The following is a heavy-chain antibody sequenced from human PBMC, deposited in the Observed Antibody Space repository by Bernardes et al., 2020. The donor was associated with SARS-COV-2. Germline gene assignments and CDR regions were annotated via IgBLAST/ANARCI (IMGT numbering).Heavy chain of an antibody. CDR2: ISCSGNTT. D-gene: IGHD3-3*01. CDR3: AKDDDRPLFGAPGFDS. V-gene: IGHV3-23*01. Sequence: GGSLRLSCAASGFTFTKYDMSWVRQAPGKGLEWVSGISCSGNTTYYADSVKGRFTISRDNSKNTLFLQMDSLRAEDTAVYYCAKDDDRPLFGAPGFDSWGQGTLVTVSS. CDR1: GFTFTKYD. J-gene: IGHJ4*02.